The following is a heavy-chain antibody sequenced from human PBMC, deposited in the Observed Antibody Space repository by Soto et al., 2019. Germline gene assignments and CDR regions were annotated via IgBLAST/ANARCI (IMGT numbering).Heavy chain of an antibody. Sequence: QVQLVQSGAEVKKPGSSVKVSCKASGGTFSSYAISWVRQAPGQGLEWMGGIIPFFGTANYAQKFQGRVTITADESTSTVYMELSSLRSEDTDVYYCARDPYGDYTYYYYYGMDVWGQGTTVTVSS. V-gene: IGHV1-69*01. CDR2: IIPFFGTA. J-gene: IGHJ6*02. CDR1: GGTFSSYA. D-gene: IGHD4-17*01. CDR3: ARDPYGDYTYYYYYGMDV.